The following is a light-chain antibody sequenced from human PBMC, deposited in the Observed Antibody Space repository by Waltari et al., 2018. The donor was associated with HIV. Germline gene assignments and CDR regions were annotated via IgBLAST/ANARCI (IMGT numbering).Light chain of an antibody. J-gene: IGLJ1*01. CDR3: GTWDSSLSLYV. V-gene: IGLV1-51*01. CDR2: DNE. CDR1: NSNVANNF. Sequence: QSVLTQPPSVSAAPGQKVTISCSADNSNVANNFVSWFQQLPGRAPRLLIYDNEKRPSRIPDRFSAFKAGMSATLVITGLQIVDEADYYCGTWDSSLSLYVFGTGTTVAVL.